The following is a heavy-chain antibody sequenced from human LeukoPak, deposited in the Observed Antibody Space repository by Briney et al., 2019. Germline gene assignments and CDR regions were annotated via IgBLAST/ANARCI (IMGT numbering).Heavy chain of an antibody. D-gene: IGHD5-12*01. CDR2: ISSDSSYI. V-gene: IGHV3-21*01. J-gene: IGHJ4*02. CDR1: GFTFSSYS. CDR3: TRVRYSPSRNGIDW. Sequence: GGSLRLSCAASGFTFSSYSMSWVRQAPGKGLEWVSAISSDSSYIYYADSMRGRFTISRDNAKKSLFLQMNSLRVADTAVYYCTRVRYSPSRNGIDWWGQGTLVTVSS.